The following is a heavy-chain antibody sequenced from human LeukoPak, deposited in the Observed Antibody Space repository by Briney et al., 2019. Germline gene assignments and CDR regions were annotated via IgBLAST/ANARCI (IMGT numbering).Heavy chain of an antibody. Sequence: ASVKVSCMASGYTLTGYHMHWVRQAPGQGLEWMGRINPNSGDTNYAQKFQGRVTMTRDTSISTAYMDLSRLRSDDTAVYYCARDYCSSTSCLFDYWGQGTLVTVSS. CDR2: INPNSGDT. CDR3: ARDYCSSTSCLFDY. J-gene: IGHJ4*02. CDR1: GYTLTGYH. D-gene: IGHD2-2*01. V-gene: IGHV1-2*06.